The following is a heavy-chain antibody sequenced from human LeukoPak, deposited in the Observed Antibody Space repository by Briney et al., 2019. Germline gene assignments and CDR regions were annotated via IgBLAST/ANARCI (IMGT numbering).Heavy chain of an antibody. V-gene: IGHV4-4*07. CDR2: IYTSGST. J-gene: IGHJ4*02. Sequence: PSETLSLTCTVSGGSISSYYWSWIRQPAGKGLEWIGRIYTSGSTNYNPSLKSRVTMSVDTSKNQLSLKLSSVTAADTAVYYCARSAKAAGYSLNNWGQGTLVTVSS. D-gene: IGHD5-18*01. CDR1: GGSISSYY. CDR3: ARSAKAAGYSLNN.